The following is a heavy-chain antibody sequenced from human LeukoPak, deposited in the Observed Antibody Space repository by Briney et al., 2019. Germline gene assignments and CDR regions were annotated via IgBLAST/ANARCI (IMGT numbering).Heavy chain of an antibody. CDR3: AKKRLPGGGGNSLDY. J-gene: IGHJ4*02. V-gene: IGHV3-23*01. CDR2: LSGGSAVT. CDR1: GFTFANYA. Sequence: GGSLRLSCTASGFTFANYAINWVRQAPGKGLEWVSLLSGGSAVTQFADFVKGRFTISRDNSKNTLYLQMNSLRAEDTAVYYCAKKRLPGGGGNSLDYWGPGTLVTVSS. D-gene: IGHD3-16*01.